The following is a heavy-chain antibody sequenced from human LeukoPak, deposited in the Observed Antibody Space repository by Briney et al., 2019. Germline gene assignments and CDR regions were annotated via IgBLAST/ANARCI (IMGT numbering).Heavy chain of an antibody. CDR3: ARGPLSSIAARRRLYYFDY. D-gene: IGHD6-6*01. Sequence: SETLSLTCAVYGGSFSGYYWSWIRQPPGKGLEWIGEINHSGSTNYNPSLKSRVTISVDTSKNQFSLKLSSVTAADTAVYYCARGPLSSIAARRRLYYFDYWGQGTLVTVSS. J-gene: IGHJ4*02. CDR1: GGSFSGYY. V-gene: IGHV4-34*01. CDR2: INHSGST.